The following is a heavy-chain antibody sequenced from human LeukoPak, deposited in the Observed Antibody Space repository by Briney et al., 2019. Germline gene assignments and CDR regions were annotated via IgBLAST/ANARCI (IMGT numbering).Heavy chain of an antibody. V-gene: IGHV3-74*01. CDR3: ARDPAVVGLHYFDY. Sequence: PGGSLRLSCTASGFTFSSYWMHWVRQAPGKGLVWVSRINSDGSSTSYADSVKGRFTISRDNAKNTLYLQMNSLRAEDTAVYYCARDPAVVGLHYFDYWGQGTLVTVSS. CDR2: INSDGSST. J-gene: IGHJ4*02. D-gene: IGHD2-15*01. CDR1: GFTFSSYW.